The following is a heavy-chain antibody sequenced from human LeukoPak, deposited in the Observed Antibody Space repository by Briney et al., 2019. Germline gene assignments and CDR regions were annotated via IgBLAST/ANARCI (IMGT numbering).Heavy chain of an antibody. J-gene: IGHJ4*02. CDR3: ARVMVRYCSGGSCYGGIDY. Sequence: GGSLRLSCAASGFTISSDEMNWVRQAPGKGLEWVAVIWYDGSNKYYADSVKGRFTISRDNSKNTLYLQMNSLRAEDTAVYYCARVMVRYCSGGSCYGGIDYWGQGTLVTVSS. CDR1: GFTISSDE. V-gene: IGHV3-33*08. CDR2: IWYDGSNK. D-gene: IGHD2-15*01.